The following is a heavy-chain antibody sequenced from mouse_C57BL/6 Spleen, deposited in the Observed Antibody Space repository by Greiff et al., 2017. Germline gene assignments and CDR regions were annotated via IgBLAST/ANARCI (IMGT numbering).Heavy chain of an antibody. CDR1: GYTFTDYN. CDR2: INPNNSGT. J-gene: IGHJ3*01. D-gene: IGHD1-1*01. CDR3: AKSQYYGSLAY. V-gene: IGHV1-18*01. Sequence: VQLQQSGPELVKPGASVKIPCKASGYTFTDYNMDWVKQSHGKSLEWIGDINPNNSGTIYNQKFKGKATLTVDKSSSTAYMELRSLTSEATAVSYSAKSQYYGSLAYWGQGALGTVSA.